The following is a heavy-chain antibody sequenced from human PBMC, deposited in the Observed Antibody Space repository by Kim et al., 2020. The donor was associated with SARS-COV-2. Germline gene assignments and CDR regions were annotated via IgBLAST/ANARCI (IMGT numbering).Heavy chain of an antibody. Sequence: GGSLRLSCAASGFTFSNAWMSWVRQAPGKGLEWVGRIKSKTDGGTTDYAAPVKGRFTISRDDSKNTLYLQMNSLKTEDTAVYYCTTDSLRFLEWFYYYYGMDGWGQGTTVTVSS. J-gene: IGHJ6*02. V-gene: IGHV3-15*01. CDR3: TTDSLRFLEWFYYYYGMDG. CDR1: GFTFSNAW. CDR2: IKSKTDGGTT. D-gene: IGHD3-3*01.